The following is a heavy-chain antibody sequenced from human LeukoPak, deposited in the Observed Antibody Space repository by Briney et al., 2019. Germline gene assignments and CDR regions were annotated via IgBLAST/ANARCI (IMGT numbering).Heavy chain of an antibody. CDR2: ISAYNGIT. J-gene: IGHJ4*02. Sequence: ASVKVSCKASGYTFTSYGISWVRQAPGQGLEWMGWISAYNGITNYAQKLQGRVTMTTDTSTSTAYMELRSLRSDDTAVYYCARRATVGVYLYYFDYWGQGTLVTVSS. CDR1: GYTFTSYG. V-gene: IGHV1-18*01. CDR3: ARRATVGVYLYYFDY. D-gene: IGHD3-9*01.